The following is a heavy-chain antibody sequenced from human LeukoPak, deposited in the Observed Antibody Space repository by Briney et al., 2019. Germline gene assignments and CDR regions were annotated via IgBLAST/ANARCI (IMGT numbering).Heavy chain of an antibody. CDR3: ARSELLRYGMDV. Sequence: SETLSLTCTVSGGSISSYYWSWIRQPPGKGLEWIGYIYYSGSTNYNPSLKSRVTISVDTSKNQFSLKLSSVTAADTAVYYCARSELLRYGMDVWGQGTTVTVSS. J-gene: IGHJ6*02. V-gene: IGHV4-59*01. CDR1: GGSISSYY. D-gene: IGHD3-10*01. CDR2: IYYSGST.